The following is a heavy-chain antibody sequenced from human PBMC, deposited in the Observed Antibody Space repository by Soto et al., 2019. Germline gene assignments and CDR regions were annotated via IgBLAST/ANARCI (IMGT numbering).Heavy chain of an antibody. D-gene: IGHD3-10*01. V-gene: IGHV4-31*11. CDR2: IFYKGAT. J-gene: IGHJ5*02. Sequence: QVQLQESGPGLVKPSQTLSLTCAVSGDSISSRSHYWNWIRRVPGKVLEFIGYIFYKGATYFNPSLRGRISMSVDTSKNQFSLTLRSVTAADTAIYYCAREGRHSGGMRESWFDPWGQGTQVTVSS. CDR1: GDSISSRSHY. CDR3: AREGRHSGGMRESWFDP.